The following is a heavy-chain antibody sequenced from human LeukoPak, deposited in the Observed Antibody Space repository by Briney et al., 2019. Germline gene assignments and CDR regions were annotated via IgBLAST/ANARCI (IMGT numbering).Heavy chain of an antibody. CDR2: IYTSGST. D-gene: IGHD2-2*01. J-gene: IGHJ5*02. CDR1: GGSISSYY. V-gene: IGHV4-4*07. Sequence: SETLSLTCTVSGGSISSYYWSWIRQPAGKGLEWIGRIYTSGSTNYNPSLKSRVTMSVDTSKNQFSLKLSSVTAADTAVYYCASSGRGCSSTSCYLDLMGWFDPWGQGTLVTVSS. CDR3: ASSGRGCSSTSCYLDLMGWFDP.